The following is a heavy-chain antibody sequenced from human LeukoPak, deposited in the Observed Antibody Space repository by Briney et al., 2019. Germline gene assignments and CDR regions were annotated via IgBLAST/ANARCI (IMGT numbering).Heavy chain of an antibody. CDR1: GYTFTSYY. CDR2: INPSGGST. Sequence: ASVKVSCKASGYTFTSYYMHWVRQAPGQGLEWMGIINPSGGSTSYAQKFQGRVTMTRDTSTSTVYMELSSLRSEDTAVYYCARDLGHYDYVWGSYRPAHFDYRGQGTLVTVSS. CDR3: ARDLGHYDYVWGSYRPAHFDY. V-gene: IGHV1-46*01. D-gene: IGHD3-16*02. J-gene: IGHJ4*02.